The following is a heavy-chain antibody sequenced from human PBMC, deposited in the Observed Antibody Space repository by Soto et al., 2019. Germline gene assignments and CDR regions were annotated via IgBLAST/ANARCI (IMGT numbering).Heavy chain of an antibody. Sequence: QVHLVQSGAEVKKPGASVKVSCKGSGSGCTTYGITWVRQAPGQGLEWMAWISAHNGNTNYAQTLQGRVTVTRDTSTSTAYMELRSLRSDDTAVYYCARGRYGDYWGQGALVTVSS. D-gene: IGHD1-1*01. CDR2: ISAHNGNT. CDR3: ARGRYGDY. CDR1: GSGCTTYG. V-gene: IGHV1-18*01. J-gene: IGHJ4*02.